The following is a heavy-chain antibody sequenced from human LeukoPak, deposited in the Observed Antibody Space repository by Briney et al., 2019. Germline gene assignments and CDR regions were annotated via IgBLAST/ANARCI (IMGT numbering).Heavy chain of an antibody. CDR3: ARGRYYGSGSYSYFDY. CDR2: ISSSSSYI. J-gene: IGHJ4*02. D-gene: IGHD3-10*01. Sequence: GGSLRLSCAASGFTFSSYSMNWVRQAPGKGLEWVSSISSSSSYIYYADSAKGRFTISRDNAKNSLYLQMNSLRAEDTAVYYCARGRYYGSGSYSYFDYWGQGTLVTVSS. V-gene: IGHV3-21*01. CDR1: GFTFSSYS.